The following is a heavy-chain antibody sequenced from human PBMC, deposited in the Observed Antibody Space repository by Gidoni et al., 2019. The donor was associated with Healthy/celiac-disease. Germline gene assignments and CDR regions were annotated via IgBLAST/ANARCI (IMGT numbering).Heavy chain of an antibody. Sequence: QVQLVESGGGVVQPGRSLRLSCAASGFTFSSYGMHWVRQAPGKGLGWVAVISYDGSNKYYADSVKGRFTISRDNSKNTLYLQMNSLRAEDTAVYYCAKGPDSSGWYLVDYWGQGTLVTVSS. D-gene: IGHD6-19*01. CDR2: ISYDGSNK. V-gene: IGHV3-30*18. CDR3: AKGPDSSGWYLVDY. J-gene: IGHJ4*02. CDR1: GFTFSSYG.